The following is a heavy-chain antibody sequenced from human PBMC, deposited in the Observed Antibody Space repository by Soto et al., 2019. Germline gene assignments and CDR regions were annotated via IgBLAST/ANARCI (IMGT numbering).Heavy chain of an antibody. J-gene: IGHJ3*02. CDR1: GYTFTTYY. V-gene: IGHV1-2*02. D-gene: IGHD5-18*01. CDR2: INPNSGMT. Sequence: ASVKVSCKASGYTFTTYYLHWVRQAPGQDLEWMGWINPNSGMTNSAQKFQGRVTMTRDTSITTAYMELSSLRSEDTAVYYCARWSATYSAFDIWGQGTMVTVSS. CDR3: ARWSATYSAFDI.